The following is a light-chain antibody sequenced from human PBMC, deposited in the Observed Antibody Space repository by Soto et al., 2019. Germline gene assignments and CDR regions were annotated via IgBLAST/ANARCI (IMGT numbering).Light chain of an antibody. V-gene: IGKV1-39*01. Sequence: DIQVTQSPSSLSASVGDRVTITCRASQSISSYLNWYQQKPGKAPKLLIYAASSLQSGVPSRFSGSGSGTDFTLTISRLQHEDFATYYCQQSYSTAAFGGWTKVDIK. CDR2: AAS. CDR3: QQSYSTAA. J-gene: IGKJ4*01. CDR1: QSISSY.